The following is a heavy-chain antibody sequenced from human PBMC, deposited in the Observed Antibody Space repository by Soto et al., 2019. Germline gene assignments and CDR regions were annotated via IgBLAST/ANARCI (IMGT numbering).Heavy chain of an antibody. CDR3: ARVGYFDSSGFYATFDY. J-gene: IGHJ4*02. V-gene: IGHV4-34*01. CDR1: GQSFSGYY. Sequence: PSETLSLTCAVCGQSFSGYYWSWIRQPPGKGLEWIGEVNHSGDTTYNPSLRSRVTISADTSKSQFSLKVKSVTAADTAVYYCARVGYFDSSGFYATFDYWGRGSLVTVSS. CDR2: VNHSGDT. D-gene: IGHD3-22*01.